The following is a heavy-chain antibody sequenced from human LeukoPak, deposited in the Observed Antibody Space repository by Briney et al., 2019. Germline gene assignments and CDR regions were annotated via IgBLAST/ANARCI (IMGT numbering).Heavy chain of an antibody. CDR2: INHSGST. J-gene: IGHJ4*02. Sequence: ASETLSLTCAVYGGSFSGYYWSWIRQPPGKGLEWIGEINHSGSTNYNPSLKSRVTISVDTSKSQFSLKLSSVTAADTAVYYCARGPVQLERRGVYYFDYWGQGTLVTVSS. CDR3: ARGPVQLERRGVYYFDY. V-gene: IGHV4-34*01. CDR1: GGSFSGYY. D-gene: IGHD1-1*01.